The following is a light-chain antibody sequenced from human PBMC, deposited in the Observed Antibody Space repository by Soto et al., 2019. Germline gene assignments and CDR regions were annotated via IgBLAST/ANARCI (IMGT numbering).Light chain of an antibody. CDR1: QFIGNC. Sequence: DIQMTQSPSSLSASVGDTVTITCRTSQFIGNCLGWYQQKPGTVPRLLIYVASTLQSGGPSRCSGGGSGKDSTITNSGLQPEAVATYCCQKYDSVPRTFGQGTQVEI. V-gene: IGKV1-27*01. CDR3: QKYDSVPRT. J-gene: IGKJ1*01. CDR2: VAS.